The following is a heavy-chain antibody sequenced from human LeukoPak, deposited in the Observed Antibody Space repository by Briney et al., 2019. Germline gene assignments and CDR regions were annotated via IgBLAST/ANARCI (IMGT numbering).Heavy chain of an antibody. CDR3: AGVYSGYDYYMDV. Sequence: PSETLSLTCTVSGGSISSSSYYWGWIRQPPGKGLEWIGSIYYNGSTYYNPSLKSRVTISVDTSKNQFSLKLSSVTAADTAVYYCAGVYSGYDYYMDVWGKGTTVTVSS. CDR1: GGSISSSSYY. CDR2: IYYNGST. V-gene: IGHV4-39*01. D-gene: IGHD1-26*01. J-gene: IGHJ6*03.